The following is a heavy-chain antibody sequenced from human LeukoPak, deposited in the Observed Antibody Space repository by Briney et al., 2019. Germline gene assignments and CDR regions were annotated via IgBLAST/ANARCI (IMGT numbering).Heavy chain of an antibody. CDR1: GGSISSGSYY. Sequence: SETLSLTCTVSGGSISSGSYYWSWIRQPAGKGLEWIGRIYTSGSTNYNPSLKSRVTISVDTSKNQFSLKLSSVTAADTAVYYCARHLYGDYDAFDIWGQGTMVTVSS. V-gene: IGHV4-61*02. D-gene: IGHD4-17*01. CDR2: IYTSGST. CDR3: ARHLYGDYDAFDI. J-gene: IGHJ3*02.